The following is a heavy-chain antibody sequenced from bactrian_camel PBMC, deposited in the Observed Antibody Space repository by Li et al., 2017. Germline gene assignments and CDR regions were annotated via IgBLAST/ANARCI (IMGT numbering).Heavy chain of an antibody. Sequence: VQLVESGGDSVLAGGSLRLSCIVSGSFSRTNVVGWFRQAPGKEREGVAAIDSDGIASYADSVKGRFTISRDDAKAALYLQMNSLNPEDTGMYYCAALSTTLRGLYGDYGWEPWADWGQGTQVTVS. CDR3: AALSTTLRGLYGDYGWEPWAD. CDR1: GSFSRTNV. V-gene: IGHV3S53*01. D-gene: IGHD4*01. CDR2: IDSDGIA. J-gene: IGHJ4*01.